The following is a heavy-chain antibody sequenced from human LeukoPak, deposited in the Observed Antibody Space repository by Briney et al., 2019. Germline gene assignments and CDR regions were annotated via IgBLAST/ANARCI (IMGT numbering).Heavy chain of an antibody. V-gene: IGHV1-8*01. CDR2: MNPNSGNT. D-gene: IGHD2-21*02. Sequence: ASVKVSCKASGYTFTSYDINWVRQATGQGLEWMGWMNPNSGNTGYAQKFQERVTITRDMSTSTAYMELSSLRSEDTAVYYCAREVGTVDCGGDCYQGYWGQGTLVTVSS. CDR3: AREVGTVDCGGDCYQGY. J-gene: IGHJ4*02. CDR1: GYTFTSYD.